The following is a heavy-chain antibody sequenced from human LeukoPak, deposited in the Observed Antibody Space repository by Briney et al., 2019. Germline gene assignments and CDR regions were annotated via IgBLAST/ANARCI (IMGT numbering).Heavy chain of an antibody. D-gene: IGHD2-15*01. CDR3: ARLPGYCSGGGCYRMDA. CDR1: GYSFTSYW. V-gene: IGHV5-10-1*01. Sequence: GESLRISCKGSGYSFTSYWISWVRQMPGKGLEWMGRIDPSDSYTNYSPSFQGHVTISADKSISTAYLQWSSLKASDTAMYYCARLPGYCSGGGCYRMDAWGKGTTVTVSS. CDR2: IDPSDSYT. J-gene: IGHJ6*04.